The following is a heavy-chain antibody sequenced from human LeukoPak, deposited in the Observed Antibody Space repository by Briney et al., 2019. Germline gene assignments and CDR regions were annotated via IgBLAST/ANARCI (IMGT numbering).Heavy chain of an antibody. CDR2: IKSKTDGGTT. CDR3: TTDGDYGSGSPDY. CDR1: GFTFSSYS. V-gene: IGHV3-15*01. D-gene: IGHD3-10*01. J-gene: IGHJ4*02. Sequence: GGSLRLSCAASGFTFSSYSMNWVRQAPGKVLEWVGRIKSKTDGGTTDYAAPVKGRFTISRDDSKNTLYLQMNSLKTEDTAVYYCTTDGDYGSGSPDYWGQGTLVTVSS.